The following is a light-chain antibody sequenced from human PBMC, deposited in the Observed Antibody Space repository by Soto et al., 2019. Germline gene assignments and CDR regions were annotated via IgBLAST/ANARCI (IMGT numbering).Light chain of an antibody. J-gene: IGLJ2*01. V-gene: IGLV1-40*01. Sequence: QSVLTQPPSVSGAPGQRVTISCTGSSSNIGAGYDVHWYQQLPGTAPKLLIYGNSNRPSGVPDRFSGAKSGTSASLAITGLQAEDEADYYCQSDDSSLSVDVVFGGGTQLTV. CDR1: SSNIGAGYD. CDR3: QSDDSSLSVDVV. CDR2: GNS.